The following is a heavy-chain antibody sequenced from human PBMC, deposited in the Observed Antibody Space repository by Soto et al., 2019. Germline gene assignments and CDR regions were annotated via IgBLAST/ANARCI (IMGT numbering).Heavy chain of an antibody. J-gene: IGHJ5*02. CDR1: GGSISSYY. CDR2: IYYSGST. V-gene: IGHV4-59*01. D-gene: IGHD2-15*01. Sequence: SETLSLTCTVSGGSISSYYWSWIQQPPGKGLEWIGYIYYSGSTNYNPSLKSRVTISVDTSKNQFSLKLSSVTAADTAVYYCARVLRSCSGGSCYRFDPWGQGPLVPVSS. CDR3: ARVLRSCSGGSCYRFDP.